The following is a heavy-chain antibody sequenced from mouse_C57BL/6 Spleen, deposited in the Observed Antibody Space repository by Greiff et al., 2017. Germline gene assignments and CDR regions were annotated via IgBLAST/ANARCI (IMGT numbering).Heavy chain of an antibody. J-gene: IGHJ4*01. V-gene: IGHV1-64*01. D-gene: IGHD2-10*02. CDR1: GYTFTSYW. Sequence: QVQLKQPGAELVKPGASVKLSCKASGYTFTSYWMHWVKQRPGQGLEWIGMIHPNSGSTNYNEKFKSKATLTVDKSSSTAYMQLSSLTSEDSAVYYCARGYGNYYAMDYWGQGTSVTVSS. CDR2: IHPNSGST. CDR3: ARGYGNYYAMDY.